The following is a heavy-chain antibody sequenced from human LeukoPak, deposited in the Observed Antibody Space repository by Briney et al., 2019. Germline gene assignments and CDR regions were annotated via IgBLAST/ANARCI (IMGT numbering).Heavy chain of an antibody. V-gene: IGHV1-2*02. CDR3: ARDSTLGQIARWHFDL. Sequence: ASVQVSCKASGYTFTGYYMHWVRQAPGQGLEWMGWINPNSGGTNYAQKFQGRVTMTRDTSISTAYMELSRLRSDDTAVYYCARDSTLGQIARWHFDLWGRGTLVTVSS. D-gene: IGHD3-22*01. CDR2: INPNSGGT. CDR1: GYTFTGYY. J-gene: IGHJ2*01.